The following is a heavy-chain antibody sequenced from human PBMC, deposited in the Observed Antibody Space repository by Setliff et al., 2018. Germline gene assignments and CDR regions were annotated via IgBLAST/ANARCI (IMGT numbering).Heavy chain of an antibody. CDR3: AREGVDTRSSTDYRYYMDV. D-gene: IGHD2-15*01. CDR1: GGSFSDYY. V-gene: IGHV4-34*01. CDR2: INHSGST. Sequence: PSETLSLTCAVYGGSFSDYYWSWIRQSPGKGLEWIGEINHSGSTNYNPSLKTRVTISVDTSKNQFSLTLSSVTAADTAVYYCAREGVDTRSSTDYRYYMDVWGKGTTVTVSS. J-gene: IGHJ6*03.